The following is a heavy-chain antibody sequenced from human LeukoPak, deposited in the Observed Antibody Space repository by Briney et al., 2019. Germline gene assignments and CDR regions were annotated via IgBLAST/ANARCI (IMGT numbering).Heavy chain of an antibody. V-gene: IGHV1-18*04. CDR3: ARGASSGMDV. CDR1: GYTFTTYH. J-gene: IGHJ6*02. CDR2: ISAYNGNYNGNT. Sequence: ASVRVSCKASGYTFTTYHIQWVRQAPGQGLEWMGWISAYNGNYNGNTNYAQKLQGRVTMTTDTSTSTAYMELRSLRSDDTAVYYCARGASSGMDVWGQGTTVTVSS.